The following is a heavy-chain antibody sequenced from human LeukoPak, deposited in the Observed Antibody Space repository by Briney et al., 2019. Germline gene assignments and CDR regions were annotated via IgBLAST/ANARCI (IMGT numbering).Heavy chain of an antibody. J-gene: IGHJ5*02. CDR3: ARVPNSSPNWFDP. CDR1: GGTFSSYA. V-gene: IGHV1-69*13. CDR2: IIPIFGTA. Sequence: ASVKVSCKASGGTFSSYAISWVRQAPGQGLEWMGGIIPIFGTANYAQKFQGRVTITADESTSTAYMELSSLRSEDTAVYYCARVPNSSPNWFDPWGQGTLVTVSS. D-gene: IGHD6-13*01.